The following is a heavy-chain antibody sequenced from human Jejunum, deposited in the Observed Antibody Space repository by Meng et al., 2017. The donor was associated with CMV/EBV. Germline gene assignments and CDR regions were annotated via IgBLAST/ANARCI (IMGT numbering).Heavy chain of an antibody. J-gene: IGHJ5*02. CDR2: IYPSAGNT. D-gene: IGHD5-12*01. Sequence: KSSGYTFNKYYIHWVRQAPGQGLEWMGHIYPSAGNTTYEQKFQGRVTMTRDTSTSTVYMELSSLRSEDSAVYYCARDGIVGSITWFDPWGQGTLVTVSS. V-gene: IGHV1-46*02. CDR3: ARDGIVGSITWFDP. CDR1: GYTFNKYY.